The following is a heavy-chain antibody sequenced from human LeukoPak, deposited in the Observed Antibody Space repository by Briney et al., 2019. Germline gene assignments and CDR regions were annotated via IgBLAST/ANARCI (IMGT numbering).Heavy chain of an antibody. Sequence: GGSLRLSCAASGFPFSSYAMTWVRQAPGKGLEWVSAISGSDGSTYYADSVKGRFTISRDNSKNTLYLQMNSLRAEDTAVYYCARASGWTPDNWGQGTTVTVSS. J-gene: IGHJ6*02. CDR1: GFPFSSYA. CDR3: ARASGWTPDN. CDR2: ISGSDGST. D-gene: IGHD6-19*01. V-gene: IGHV3-23*01.